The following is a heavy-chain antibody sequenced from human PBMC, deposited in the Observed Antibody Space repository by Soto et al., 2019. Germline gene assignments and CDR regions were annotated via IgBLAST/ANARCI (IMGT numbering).Heavy chain of an antibody. Sequence: SETLSLTCTVAGGSISSYYWSWIRQPPGKGLEWIGYIYYSGSTNYNPSLKSRVTISVDTSKNQFSLKLSSVTAADTAVYYCAREAYGSSRNYYYYYMDVWGKGTTVTVSS. CDR3: AREAYGSSRNYYYYYMDV. CDR2: IYYSGST. CDR1: GGSISSYY. D-gene: IGHD6-13*01. V-gene: IGHV4-59*01. J-gene: IGHJ6*03.